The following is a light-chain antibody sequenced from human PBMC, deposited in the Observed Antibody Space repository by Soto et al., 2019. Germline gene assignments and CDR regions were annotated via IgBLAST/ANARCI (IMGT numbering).Light chain of an antibody. CDR2: GAS. Sequence: ETVMTQSPATLSVSPGERATLSCRASQSVNSNVAWYQQKPGQAPRLLISGASTRATGIPARFSGSGSGTEFTLTITSMQSEDFAVFYCQQYNDWPQTFGQGTKVEI. V-gene: IGKV3-15*01. CDR3: QQYNDWPQT. CDR1: QSVNSN. J-gene: IGKJ1*01.